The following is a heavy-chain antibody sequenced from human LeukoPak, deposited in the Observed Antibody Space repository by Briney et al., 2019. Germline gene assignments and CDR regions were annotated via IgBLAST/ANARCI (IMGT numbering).Heavy chain of an antibody. D-gene: IGHD6-25*01. Sequence: SETLSLTCTVSGGSISSSSYYWGWIRQPPGKGLEWNGSIYYSGSTYYNPSLKSRVTISVDTSKNQFSLKLSSVTAADTAVYYCARQVGSSYYYYYYGMDVWGQGTTVTVSS. CDR2: IYYSGST. CDR3: ARQVGSSYYYYYYGMDV. CDR1: GGSISSSSYY. V-gene: IGHV4-39*01. J-gene: IGHJ6*02.